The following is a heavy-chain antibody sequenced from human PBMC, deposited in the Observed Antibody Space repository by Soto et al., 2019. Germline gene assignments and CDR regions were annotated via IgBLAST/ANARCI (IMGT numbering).Heavy chain of an antibody. J-gene: IGHJ5*02. D-gene: IGHD3-22*01. CDR1: GGSISIYY. V-gene: IGHV4-59*01. Sequence: SETLSLTCTVSGGSISIYYWNWIRQPPGKGLEWIGYIYHSGSTNYNPSLKSRVTISVDTSKNLFSLKLTSVTAADTAVYYCARDSTTGLYDNSGFGCFDPWGQGTLVTVSS. CDR2: IYHSGST. CDR3: ARDSTTGLYDNSGFGCFDP.